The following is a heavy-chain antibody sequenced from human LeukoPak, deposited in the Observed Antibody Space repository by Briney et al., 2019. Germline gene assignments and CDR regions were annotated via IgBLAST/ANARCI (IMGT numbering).Heavy chain of an antibody. CDR2: ISGSGGST. CDR3: ATNSRRPHQYYMDV. J-gene: IGHJ6*03. D-gene: IGHD1-14*01. CDR1: GFTFSSYA. V-gene: IGHV3-23*01. Sequence: GGSLRLSCAASGFTFSSYAMSWVRQAPGKGLEWVSAISGSGGSTYYADSVKGRFTISRDNSKNTLYLQMTSLRVEDTAVYYCATNSRRPHQYYMDVWGKGTTVTVSS.